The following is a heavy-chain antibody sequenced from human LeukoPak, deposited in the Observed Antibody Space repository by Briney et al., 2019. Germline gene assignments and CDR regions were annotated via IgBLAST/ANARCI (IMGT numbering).Heavy chain of an antibody. D-gene: IGHD6-13*01. CDR1: GFTFSSYS. CDR2: ISSSSSTI. Sequence: GGSLRLSCAASGFTFSSYSMNWVRQAPGKGLEWVSYISSSSSTIYYADSVKGRFTNSRDNSKNTLYLQMNSLRAEDTAMYYCAKDPPYSSSWIVGRIQHWGQGTLVTVSS. J-gene: IGHJ1*01. CDR3: AKDPPYSSSWIVGRIQH. V-gene: IGHV3-48*04.